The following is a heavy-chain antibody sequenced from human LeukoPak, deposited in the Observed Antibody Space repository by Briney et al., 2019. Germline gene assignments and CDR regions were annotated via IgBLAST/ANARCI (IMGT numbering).Heavy chain of an antibody. Sequence: GGSLRLSCAASGFTVSSNYMSWVRQAPGKGLEWVSVIYSGGSTYYADSVKGRFTISRDNSKNTLYLQMNSLRAEDTAVYYCALHINGDYESRFDPWGPGTLVTVSS. D-gene: IGHD4-17*01. V-gene: IGHV3-53*01. CDR3: ALHINGDYESRFDP. J-gene: IGHJ5*02. CDR1: GFTVSSNY. CDR2: IYSGGST.